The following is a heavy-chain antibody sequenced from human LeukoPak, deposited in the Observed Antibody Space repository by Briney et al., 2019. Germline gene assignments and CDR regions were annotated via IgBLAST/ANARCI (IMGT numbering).Heavy chain of an antibody. Sequence: GESLKISCKGSGYSFTSYWIGWVRQMPGKGLEWMGIIYPGDSDTRYSPSFKGQVTISADKSISTAYLQWSSLKASDTAMYYCARRGYYYGSGSYYNPGSYFDYWGQGTLVTVSS. CDR1: GYSFTSYW. D-gene: IGHD3-10*01. CDR3: ARRGYYYGSGSYYNPGSYFDY. V-gene: IGHV5-51*01. CDR2: IYPGDSDT. J-gene: IGHJ4*02.